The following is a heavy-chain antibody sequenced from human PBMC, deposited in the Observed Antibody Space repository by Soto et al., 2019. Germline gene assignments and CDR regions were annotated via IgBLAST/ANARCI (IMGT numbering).Heavy chain of an antibody. CDR2: IYYSGST. CDR3: ARQIVGATHFDY. CDR1: GGSISSGDYY. D-gene: IGHD1-26*01. V-gene: IGHV4-30-4*01. J-gene: IGHJ4*02. Sequence: SETLSLTCTVSGGSISSGDYYWSWIRQPPGKGLEWIGYIYYSGSTYYNPSLKSRVTISVDTSKNQFSLKLSSVTAADTAVYYCARQIVGATHFDYWGQGTLVTVSS.